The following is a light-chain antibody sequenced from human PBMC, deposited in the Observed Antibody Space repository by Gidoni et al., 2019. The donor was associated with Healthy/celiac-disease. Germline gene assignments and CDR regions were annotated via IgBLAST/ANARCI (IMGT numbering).Light chain of an antibody. V-gene: IGKV1D-12*01. Sequence: DIQMTQSPSSVSASVGDRVTITCRASQGISSWLAWYQKKPGKAPKLLIYAASSLQSGVPSRFSGGGSGTDFTLTISSLQPEDFATYYCQQANSFPPLTFGGGTKVEIK. CDR3: QQANSFPPLT. CDR1: QGISSW. CDR2: AAS. J-gene: IGKJ4*01.